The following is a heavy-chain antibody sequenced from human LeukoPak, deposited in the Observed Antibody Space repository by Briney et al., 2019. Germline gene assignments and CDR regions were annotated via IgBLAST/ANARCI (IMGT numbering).Heavy chain of an antibody. CDR3: AKGGLLWFGELFRFAP. D-gene: IGHD3-10*01. V-gene: IGHV3-23*01. CDR2: ISGSGGST. J-gene: IGHJ5*02. Sequence: GGSLRLSCAASGFTFSSYAMSWVRQAPGKGLEWVSAISGSGGSTYYADSVKGRFTISRDNYKKTLYLQMNSLRAEDTAVCYCAKGGLLWFGELFRFAPWGQRPLVTVSS. CDR1: GFTFSSYA.